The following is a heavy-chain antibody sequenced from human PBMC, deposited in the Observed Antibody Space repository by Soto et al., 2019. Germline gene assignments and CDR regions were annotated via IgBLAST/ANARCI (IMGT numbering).Heavy chain of an antibody. CDR3: ARNDFWSDGGYYYYYGMDV. CDR2: ISYDGSNK. J-gene: IGHJ6*02. V-gene: IGHV3-30-3*01. CDR1: GFTFSSYA. D-gene: IGHD3-3*01. Sequence: QVQLVEFGGGVVQPGRSLRLSCAASGFTFSSYAMHWVRQAPGKGLEWVAVISYDGSNKYYADSVKGRFTISRDNSKNTLYLQMNSLRAEDTAVYYCARNDFWSDGGYYYYYGMDVWGQGTTVTVSS.